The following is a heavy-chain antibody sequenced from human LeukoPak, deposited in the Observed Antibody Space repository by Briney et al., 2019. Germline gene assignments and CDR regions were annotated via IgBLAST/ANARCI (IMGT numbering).Heavy chain of an antibody. D-gene: IGHD3-3*01. CDR2: INHSGST. V-gene: IGHV4-34*01. CDR1: GGSFSGYY. Sequence: PSETLSLTCAVYGGSFSGYYWSWIRQPPGKGLEWIGEINHSGSTNYNPSLKSRVTISVDTSKNQFSLKLSSVTAADTAVYYCARGAFWSGYYNFDYWGQGTLVTVSS. CDR3: ARGAFWSGYYNFDY. J-gene: IGHJ4*02.